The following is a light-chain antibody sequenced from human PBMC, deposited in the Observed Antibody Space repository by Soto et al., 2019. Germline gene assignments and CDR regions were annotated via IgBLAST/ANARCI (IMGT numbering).Light chain of an antibody. CDR1: QSVSSN. J-gene: IGKJ1*01. CDR2: GAS. Sequence: EIVMTQSPATLSVSPGERATLSCRASQSVSSNLAWYQQKPGQAPRLLIYGASNMATGIPDRFSGSGSGTDFTLTISRLEPEDFAVYYCQQYGSSGTFGQGTKVDIK. V-gene: IGKV3-20*01. CDR3: QQYGSSGT.